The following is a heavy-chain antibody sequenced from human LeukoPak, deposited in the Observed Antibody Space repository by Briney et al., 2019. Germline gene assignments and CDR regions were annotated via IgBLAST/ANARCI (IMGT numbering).Heavy chain of an antibody. CDR1: GGSFSGYY. CDR3: ARVLSSYDILTGYTIGYYYYYMDV. CDR2: INHSGST. Sequence: KPSETLSLTCAVYGGSFSGYYWSWTRQPPGKGLEWIGEINHSGSTNYNPSLKSRVTISVDTSKNQFSLKLSSVTAADTAVYYCARVLSSYDILTGYTIGYYYYYMDVWGKGTTVTVSS. V-gene: IGHV4-34*01. D-gene: IGHD3-9*01. J-gene: IGHJ6*03.